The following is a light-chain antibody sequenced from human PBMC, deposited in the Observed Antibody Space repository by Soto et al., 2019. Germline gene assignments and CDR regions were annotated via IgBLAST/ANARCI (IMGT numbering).Light chain of an antibody. Sequence: EIVLTQSPGTLSLSPGERATLSCRASQSVSSNNLAWYQQRPGQAPRLLIYAASIRATGIPDRIAGSGSGTYFTLTISRLEPEDFAVYYCQQHHNSGPLSFGGGTKVEI. CDR3: QQHHNSGPLS. J-gene: IGKJ4*01. CDR2: AAS. V-gene: IGKV3-20*01. CDR1: QSVSSNN.